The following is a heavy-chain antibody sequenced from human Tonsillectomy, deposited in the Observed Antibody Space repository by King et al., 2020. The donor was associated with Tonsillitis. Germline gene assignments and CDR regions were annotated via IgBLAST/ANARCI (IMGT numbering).Heavy chain of an antibody. J-gene: IGHJ4*02. V-gene: IGHV1-24*01. CDR1: GYTLTELS. CDR2: FDPEDGET. CDR3: ATVEAWPGDIVATMGFDY. D-gene: IGHD5-12*01. Sequence: QLVQSGAEVKKPGAPVKVSCKVSGYTLTELSMHWVRQAPGKGLEWMGGFDPEDGETIYAQKFQGRVTMTEDTSTDTAYMELSSLRSEDTAVYYCATVEAWPGDIVATMGFDYWGQGTLVTVSS.